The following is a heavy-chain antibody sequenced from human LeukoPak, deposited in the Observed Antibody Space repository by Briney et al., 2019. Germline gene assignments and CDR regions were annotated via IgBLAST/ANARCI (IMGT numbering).Heavy chain of an antibody. CDR1: GYTFTSYY. D-gene: IGHD3-10*02. CDR3: ARDLAVLFGELMSGGGDYYGMDV. V-gene: IGHV1-46*01. Sequence: GASVKVSFKASGYTFTSYYMHWVRQAPGQGLEWMGIINPSGGSTSYAQKFQGRVTMTRDTSTSTVYMELSSLRSEDTAVYYCARDLAVLFGELMSGGGDYYGMDVWGQGTTVTVSS. J-gene: IGHJ6*02. CDR2: INPSGGST.